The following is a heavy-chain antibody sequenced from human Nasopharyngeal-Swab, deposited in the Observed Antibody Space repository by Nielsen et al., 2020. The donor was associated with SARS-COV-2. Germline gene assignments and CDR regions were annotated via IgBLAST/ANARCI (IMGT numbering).Heavy chain of an antibody. V-gene: IGHV3-69-1*01. J-gene: IGHJ5*01. Sequence: GESLKISCAASGFIFSDYSMNWVRQAPGKGLEWISYIRSSNDIYYADSVKGRFTISRDHAKNSLYLQMSSLRVEDTAVYYCAKEGGLRSASYGAWIDSWGQGTLVTVYS. D-gene: IGHD3-3*01. CDR1: GFIFSDYS. CDR2: IRSSNDI. CDR3: AKEGGLRSASYGAWIDS.